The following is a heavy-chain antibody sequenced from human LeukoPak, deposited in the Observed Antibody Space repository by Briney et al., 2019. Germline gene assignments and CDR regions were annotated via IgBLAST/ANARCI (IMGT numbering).Heavy chain of an antibody. CDR2: ISAYNGDT. J-gene: IGHJ4*02. CDR3: AREVPYDSSFYYQPFDY. V-gene: IGHV1-18*01. CDR1: GYTFTSYG. Sequence: ASVKVSCKASGYTFTSYGIGWVRQAPGQGLEWMGWISAYNGDTNYAQKLQGRVTMTTDTSTSTAYMNLRSLRSDDTAVYYCAREVPYDSSFYYQPFDYWGQGTLVTVSS. D-gene: IGHD3-22*01.